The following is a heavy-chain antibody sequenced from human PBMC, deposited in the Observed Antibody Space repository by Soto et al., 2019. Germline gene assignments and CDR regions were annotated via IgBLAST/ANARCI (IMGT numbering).Heavy chain of an antibody. CDR3: TKGFLSGGYCANGVCYNFDS. V-gene: IGHV3-30*18. Sequence: GGSLRLSCAASGFTFSSYGMHWVRQAPGKGLEWVAVMSYDGNNKYYADSVKGRFTVSRDISRNTQYLQMNSLRVEDTAVYYCTKGFLSGGYCANGVCYNFDSWGQGTPVTVSS. D-gene: IGHD2-8*01. CDR1: GFTFSSYG. J-gene: IGHJ4*02. CDR2: MSYDGNNK.